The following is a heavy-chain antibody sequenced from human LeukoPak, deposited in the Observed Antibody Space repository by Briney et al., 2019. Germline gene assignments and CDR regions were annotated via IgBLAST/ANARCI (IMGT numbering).Heavy chain of an antibody. CDR3: ARVPYYSGSGSPYFDY. V-gene: IGHV1-3*01. CDR2: INAGNGNT. CDR1: GYSFTSYA. Sequence: ASVKVSCKASGYSFTSYAMHWVRQAPGQRLEWMGWINAGNGNTKYSQKFQGRVTITRDTSASTAYMELSSLRSEDTAVYYCARVPYYSGSGSPYFDYWGQGTLVTVSS. D-gene: IGHD3-10*01. J-gene: IGHJ4*02.